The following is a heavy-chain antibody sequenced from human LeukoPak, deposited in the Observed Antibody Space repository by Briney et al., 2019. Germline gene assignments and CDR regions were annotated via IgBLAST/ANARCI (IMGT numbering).Heavy chain of an antibody. D-gene: IGHD2-15*01. CDR1: GGTFSSYA. J-gene: IGHJ5*02. Sequence: GASVKVSCKASGGTFSSYAISWVRQAPGQGLEWMGGIIPIFGTANYAQKFQGRVTITADESTSTAYMELSSLRSEDTAVYYCASKGYCSGGSCHKNWFDPWGQGTLVTVSS. CDR2: IIPIFGTA. V-gene: IGHV1-69*13. CDR3: ASKGYCSGGSCHKNWFDP.